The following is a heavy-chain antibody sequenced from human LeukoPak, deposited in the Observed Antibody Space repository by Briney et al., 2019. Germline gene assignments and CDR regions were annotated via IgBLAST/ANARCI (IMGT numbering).Heavy chain of an antibody. J-gene: IGHJ4*02. CDR2: IYSGGAT. V-gene: IGHV3-66*01. D-gene: IGHD2-2*01. CDR1: GLTVSNQF. Sequence: GGSLRLSCAASGLTVSNQFMDWVRQAPGKGLEWVSTIYSGGATYYSDSVRGRFTISRDNAKSSLFLQMNSLRAEDTAVYYCARCSSSGCASSPLAGYLYWGQGTLVTVSS. CDR3: ARCSSSGCASSPLAGYLY.